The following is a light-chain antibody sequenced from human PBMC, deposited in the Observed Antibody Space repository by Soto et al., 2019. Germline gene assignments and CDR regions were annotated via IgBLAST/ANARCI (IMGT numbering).Light chain of an antibody. CDR1: RSNIGTGYD. CDR2: GTS. CDR3: QSYDSNLSVV. J-gene: IGLJ2*01. Sequence: QLVLTQPPSVSGAPGQRVTISCTGSRSNIGTGYDVHWYQQLPGTAPKLLIYGTSNRPSGVPDRFSGSKSGTSASLAITGLPAEDEADYYCQSYDSNLSVVFGGGTKLTVL. V-gene: IGLV1-40*01.